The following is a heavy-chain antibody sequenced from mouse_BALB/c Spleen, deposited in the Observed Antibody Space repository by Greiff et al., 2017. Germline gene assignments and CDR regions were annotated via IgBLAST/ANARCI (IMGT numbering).Heavy chain of an antibody. V-gene: IGHV1-20*02. CDR1: GYSFTGYF. Sequence: EVQLQQSGPELVKPGASVKISCKASGYSFTGYFMNWVMQIHGKSLEWIGRINPYNGDTFYNQKFKGKATLTVDKSSSTAHMELRSLASEDSAVYYCARRKYLDYWGQGTTLTVSS. D-gene: IGHD2-10*02. CDR3: ARRKYLDY. CDR2: INPYNGDT. J-gene: IGHJ2*01.